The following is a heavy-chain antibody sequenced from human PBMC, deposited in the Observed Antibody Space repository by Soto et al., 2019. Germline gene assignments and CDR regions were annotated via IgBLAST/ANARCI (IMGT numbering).Heavy chain of an antibody. V-gene: IGHV3-30-3*01. J-gene: IGHJ6*02. CDR1: GFTFSSYA. D-gene: IGHD2-2*01. CDR2: ISYDGSNK. Sequence: GGSLRLSCAASGFTFSSYAMHWVRQAPGKGLEWVAVISYDGSNKYYADSVKGRFTISRDNSKNTLYLQMNSLRAEDTAVYYCARDPIVVVPAAIISSYYYYYGMDVWGQGTTVPVS. CDR3: ARDPIVVVPAAIISSYYYYYGMDV.